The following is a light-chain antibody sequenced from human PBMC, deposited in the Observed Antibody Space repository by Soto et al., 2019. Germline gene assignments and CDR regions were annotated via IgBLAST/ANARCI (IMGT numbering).Light chain of an antibody. CDR1: PSVTNY. Sequence: NGLSQYPSNLALAPGGRGTLSWRGSPSVTNYLAWYQQKPGQAPRLVIYGAFNRATGIPARFSGSGSGTDFTLTISSLEPEDFAVYYCQQRNIWPPVTFGQGTRLEIK. CDR3: QQRNIWPPVT. J-gene: IGKJ5*01. V-gene: IGKV3-11*01. CDR2: GAF.